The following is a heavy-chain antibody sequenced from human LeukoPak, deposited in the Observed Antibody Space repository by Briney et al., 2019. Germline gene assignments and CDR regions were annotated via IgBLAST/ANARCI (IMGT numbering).Heavy chain of an antibody. CDR3: ARLNHEDAFDI. CDR2: IYYSGST. CDR1: GGSISSYY. J-gene: IGHJ3*02. D-gene: IGHD1-14*01. Sequence: PSETLSLTCTVSGGSISSYYWSWIRQPPGKGLEWIGYIYYSGSTNYNPSLKSRVTISVDTSKNQFSLKLSSVTAADTAVYYCARLNHEDAFDIWGQGTMVTVSS. V-gene: IGHV4-59*08.